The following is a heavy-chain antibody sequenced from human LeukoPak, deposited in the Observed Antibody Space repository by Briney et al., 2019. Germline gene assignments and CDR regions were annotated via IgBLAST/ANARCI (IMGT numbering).Heavy chain of an antibody. V-gene: IGHV3-21*01. CDR3: ARDQRIDDSDY. CDR1: GFTFSSYS. Sequence: GGSLRLSCAASGFTFSSYSMNWVRQAPGKGLEWVSSISSSSSYIYYADSVKGRFTISRDNAKNSLYLQMNSLRSEDTAVYYCARDQRIDDSDYWGQGTLVTVSS. J-gene: IGHJ4*02. CDR2: ISSSSSYI. D-gene: IGHD6-25*01.